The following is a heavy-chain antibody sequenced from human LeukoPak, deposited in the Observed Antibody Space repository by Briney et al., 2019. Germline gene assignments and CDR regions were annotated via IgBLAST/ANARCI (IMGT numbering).Heavy chain of an antibody. J-gene: IGHJ4*02. Sequence: SETLSLTCTVSGGSISSYYWSWMRQPPGKGLEWIGYIHYSGNTNYNPSLKSRVTISLDTSRTQFSLELTSVTAADTAVYYCASTEWNYARWGQGILVTVSS. CDR1: GGSISSYY. D-gene: IGHD1-7*01. CDR3: ASTEWNYAR. V-gene: IGHV4-59*08. CDR2: IHYSGNT.